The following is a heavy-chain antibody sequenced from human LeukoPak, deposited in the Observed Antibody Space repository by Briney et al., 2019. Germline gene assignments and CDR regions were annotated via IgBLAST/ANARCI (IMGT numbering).Heavy chain of an antibody. CDR2: ISAYSGNT. Sequence: ASVKVSCTASGYTFTSYGISWVRQAPGQGLEWMGWISAYSGNTNYAQKLQGRVTMTTDTSTSTAYMELRSLRSDDTAVYYCARDRTSGSYYFYWGQGTLVTVSS. J-gene: IGHJ4*02. CDR3: ARDRTSGSYYFY. CDR1: GYTFTSYG. V-gene: IGHV1-18*01. D-gene: IGHD1-26*01.